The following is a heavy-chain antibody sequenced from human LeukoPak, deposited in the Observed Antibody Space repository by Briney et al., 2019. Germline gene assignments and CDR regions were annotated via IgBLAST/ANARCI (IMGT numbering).Heavy chain of an antibody. J-gene: IGHJ4*02. Sequence: ASVKVSCKASGYSFTSYYIHWVRQAPGQGLEWMGIINPSGGSTSYAQKFQGRVTVTRDTSTSTVYMELSSLRSEDTAVYYCARDLQSYGDYGFFDYWGQGTLVTVSS. CDR2: INPSGGST. CDR1: GYSFTSYY. D-gene: IGHD4-17*01. V-gene: IGHV1-46*01. CDR3: ARDLQSYGDYGFFDY.